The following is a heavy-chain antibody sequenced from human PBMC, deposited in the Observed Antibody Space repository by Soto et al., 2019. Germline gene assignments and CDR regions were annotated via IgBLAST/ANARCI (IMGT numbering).Heavy chain of an antibody. CDR2: ISPYNDYT. V-gene: IGHV1-18*01. Sequence: QVQLAQSANEVKKPGASVRVSCKAAGYTFIRYGIAWVRQAPGQGLEWMGWISPYNDYTVYAQKFQGRDSMTEDTSTRTVYMNLRGLKSDDTAVYYCARGGYYDNSWGKLSHYGLDVWGQGTSVSVSS. CDR1: GYTFIRYG. D-gene: IGHD3-16*01. CDR3: ARGGYYDNSWGKLSHYGLDV. J-gene: IGHJ6*02.